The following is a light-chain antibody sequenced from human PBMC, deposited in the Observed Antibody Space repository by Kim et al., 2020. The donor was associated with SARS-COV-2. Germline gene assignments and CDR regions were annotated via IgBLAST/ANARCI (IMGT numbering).Light chain of an antibody. V-gene: IGKV3-15*01. CDR1: HSVRSN. Sequence: VSQGERATHACRASHSVRSNLAWYQHKPGQSPRLLIYGASTRASGISDRFSGSGSGTEFTLTISSLQSEDFALYYCQQYNDWRLYTFGQGTKLEI. CDR2: GAS. J-gene: IGKJ2*01. CDR3: QQYNDWRLYT.